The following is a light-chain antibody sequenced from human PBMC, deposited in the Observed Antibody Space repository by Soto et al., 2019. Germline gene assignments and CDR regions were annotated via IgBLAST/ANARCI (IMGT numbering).Light chain of an antibody. CDR3: QKYKSYSRM. CDR1: QSISRL. J-gene: IGKJ1*01. CDR2: DAS. V-gene: IGKV1-5*01. Sequence: DIHMTQSPSTLSASVGDRVTITCRASQSISRLLAWYQQKPGKAPKLLIYDASTLKTGVPSRFSGSGSGTEFTLTIGSLQPDDFASYYCQKYKSYSRMFGQWTKVDI.